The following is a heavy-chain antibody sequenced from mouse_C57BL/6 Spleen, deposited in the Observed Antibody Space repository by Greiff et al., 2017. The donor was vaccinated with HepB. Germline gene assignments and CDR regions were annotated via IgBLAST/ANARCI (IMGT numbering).Heavy chain of an antibody. V-gene: IGHV1-72*01. CDR3: AREGDYRWFAY. D-gene: IGHD2-4*01. CDR1: GYTFTSYW. Sequence: LQPGAELVKPGASVKLSCKASGYTFTSYWMHWVKQRPGRGLEWIGRIYPNSGGTKYNEKFKSKATLTVDKPSSTAYMQLSSLTSEDSAVYYCAREGDYRWFAYWGQGTLVTVSA. CDR2: IYPNSGGT. J-gene: IGHJ3*01.